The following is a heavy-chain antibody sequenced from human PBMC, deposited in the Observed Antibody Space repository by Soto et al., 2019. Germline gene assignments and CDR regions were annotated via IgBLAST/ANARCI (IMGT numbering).Heavy chain of an antibody. CDR3: ARGDFWSGYYTAYFDY. Sequence: SVKVSCKASGGTFSSYAIGWVRQAPGQGLEWMGGIIPIFGTANYAQKFQGRVTITADESTSTAYMELSSLRSEDTAVYYCARGDFWSGYYTAYFDYWGQGTLVTVSS. CDR1: GGTFSSYA. J-gene: IGHJ4*02. CDR2: IIPIFGTA. D-gene: IGHD3-3*01. V-gene: IGHV1-69*13.